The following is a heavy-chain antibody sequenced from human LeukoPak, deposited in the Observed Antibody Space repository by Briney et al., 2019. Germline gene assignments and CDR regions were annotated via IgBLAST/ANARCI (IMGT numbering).Heavy chain of an antibody. CDR3: ARVNDYQLGWFDP. J-gene: IGHJ5*02. Sequence: ASVKVSCKASGYTFTGYYMHWVRQAPGQGLEWMGWINPNSGGTNYAQKFQGRVTMTRDTSISTAYMELSRLRSDDTAVYYCARVNDYQLGWFDPWGQGTLVTVSS. CDR2: INPNSGGT. CDR1: GYTFTGYY. V-gene: IGHV1-2*02. D-gene: IGHD4-11*01.